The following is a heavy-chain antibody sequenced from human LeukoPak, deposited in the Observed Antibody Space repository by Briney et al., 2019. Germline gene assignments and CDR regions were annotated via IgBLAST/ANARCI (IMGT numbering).Heavy chain of an antibody. CDR1: GGSFSGYY. CDR2: INHSGST. CDR3: ARGRKQQLATNHYYYYGMDV. Sequence: PSETLSLTCAVYGGSFSGYYWSWIRQPPGKGLEWIGEINHSGSTNYNPSLKSRVTISVDTSKNQFSLKLSSVTAADTAVYYCARGRKQQLATNHYYYYGMDVWGQGTTVTVSS. V-gene: IGHV4-34*01. J-gene: IGHJ6*02. D-gene: IGHD6-13*01.